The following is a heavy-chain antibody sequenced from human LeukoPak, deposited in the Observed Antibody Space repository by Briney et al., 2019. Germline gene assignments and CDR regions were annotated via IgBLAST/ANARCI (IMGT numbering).Heavy chain of an antibody. CDR3: ARLVSVVAVAGRDYYYCMDV. CDR2: INYSGST. Sequence: SETLSLTCAVYGGSFSGYYWSWIRQPPGKGLEWIGEINYSGSTNYNPSLKSRVTISVDTSKNQFSLKLSSVTAADTAVYYCARLVSVVAVAGRDYYYCMDVWGKGTTVTISS. D-gene: IGHD6-19*01. V-gene: IGHV4-34*01. J-gene: IGHJ6*03. CDR1: GGSFSGYY.